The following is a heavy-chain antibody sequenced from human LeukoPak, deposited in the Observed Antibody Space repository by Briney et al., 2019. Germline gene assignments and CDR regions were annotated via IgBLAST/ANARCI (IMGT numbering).Heavy chain of an antibody. CDR3: ARGGVYGSGWYPYYFDY. D-gene: IGHD6-19*01. J-gene: IGHJ4*02. CDR1: GYSISSGYY. V-gene: IGHV4-38-2*01. Sequence: SETLSLTCAVSGYSISSGYYWGWIRQPPGKGLEWIGSIYHSGSTYYNPSLKSRVTISVDTSKNQFSLKLSSVTAADTAVYYCARGGVYGSGWYPYYFDYWGQGTLVTVSS. CDR2: IYHSGST.